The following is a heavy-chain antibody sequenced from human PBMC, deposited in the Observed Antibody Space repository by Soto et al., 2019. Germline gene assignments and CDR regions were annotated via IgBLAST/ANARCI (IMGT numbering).Heavy chain of an antibody. Sequence: PGGSLRLSCAASGFTFSSYAMHWVRQAPGKGLEWVAVISYDGSNKYYADSVKGRFTISRDNSKNTLYLQMNSLRAEDTAVYYCARDRGYSYGTKNLYYYYYYGMDVSGQGTTVTVS. J-gene: IGHJ6*02. D-gene: IGHD5-18*01. V-gene: IGHV3-30-3*01. CDR2: ISYDGSNK. CDR1: GFTFSSYA. CDR3: ARDRGYSYGTKNLYYYYYYGMDV.